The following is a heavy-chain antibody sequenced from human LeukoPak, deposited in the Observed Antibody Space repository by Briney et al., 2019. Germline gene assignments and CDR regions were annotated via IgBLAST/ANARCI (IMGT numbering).Heavy chain of an antibody. CDR1: GFTVSSNY. CDR2: IYSGGST. V-gene: IGHV3-53*01. D-gene: IGHD2-2*01. J-gene: IGHJ4*02. CDR3: AKDHIVVVPAAHPTLFDY. Sequence: GGSLRLSCAASGFTVSSNYMSWVRQAPGKGLEWVSVIYSGGSTYYADSVKGRFTISRDNSKNTLYLQMNSLRAEDTAVYYCAKDHIVVVPAAHPTLFDYWGQGTLVTVSS.